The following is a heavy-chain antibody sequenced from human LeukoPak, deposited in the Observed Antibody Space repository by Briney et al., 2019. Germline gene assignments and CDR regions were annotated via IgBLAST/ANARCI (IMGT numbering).Heavy chain of an antibody. V-gene: IGHV3-30*04. J-gene: IGHJ4*02. CDR1: GFTFSSYA. Sequence: PGGSLRLSCAASGFTFSSYAMHWVRQAPGKGLEWVAVISYDGSNKYYADSVKGRFTISRDNSKNMLYLQMNSLRAEDTTVYYCARDSYGDANFDSWGQGTLVTVSS. CDR3: ARDSYGDANFDS. CDR2: ISYDGSNK. D-gene: IGHD4-17*01.